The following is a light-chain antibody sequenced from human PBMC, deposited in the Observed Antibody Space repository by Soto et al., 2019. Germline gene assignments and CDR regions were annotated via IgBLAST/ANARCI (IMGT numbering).Light chain of an antibody. CDR2: GNS. V-gene: IGLV1-40*01. CDR3: QSYDSSLRGFRV. CDR1: SSNIGAGYD. Sequence: QLVLTQPPSVSGAPGQRVTISCTGSSSNIGAGYDVHWYQQLPGTAPKLLIYGNSNRPSGVPDRFSGSKSGTSASLAITGLQAEDEADYYCQSYDSSLRGFRVFGTGTKVTVL. J-gene: IGLJ1*01.